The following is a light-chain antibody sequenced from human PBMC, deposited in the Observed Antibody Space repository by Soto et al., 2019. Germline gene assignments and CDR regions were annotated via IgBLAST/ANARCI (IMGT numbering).Light chain of an antibody. CDR2: GAS. V-gene: IGKV3-15*01. J-gene: IGKJ5*01. CDR3: QQYNNWPPV. CDR1: QSVGSN. Sequence: EIVMTQSPATLSVSPGERATLSCRASQSVGSNLAWYEQKPGQAPRLLIYGASTRATGIPARFSGSGSGTEFTLTISSLQSEDFAVYYCQQYNNWPPVFGQGTRLEI.